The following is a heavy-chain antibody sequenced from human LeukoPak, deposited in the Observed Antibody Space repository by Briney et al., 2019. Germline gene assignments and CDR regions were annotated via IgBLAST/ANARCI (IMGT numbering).Heavy chain of an antibody. J-gene: IGHJ3*02. CDR3: ARERRVVYDSDGYHPFDI. Sequence: ASVKVSCKASGGTLSSYAISWVRQAPGQGLEWMGGIIPIFGTANYAQKFQGRVTITADESTSTAYMELSSLRSEDTAMYYCARERRVVYDSDGYHPFDIWGQGTLVTVSS. V-gene: IGHV1-69*13. CDR2: IIPIFGTA. CDR1: GGTLSSYA. D-gene: IGHD3-22*01.